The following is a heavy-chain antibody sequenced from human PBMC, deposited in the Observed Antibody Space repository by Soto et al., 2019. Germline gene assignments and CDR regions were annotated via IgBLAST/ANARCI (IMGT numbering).Heavy chain of an antibody. D-gene: IGHD4-17*01. CDR3: ARGGVRFRRTTVTTGYYFDY. Sequence: SETLSLTCAVSSGSISSSNWWSWVRQPPGKGLEWIGEIYHSGSTNYNPSLKSRVTISVDKSKNQFSLKLSSVTAADTAVYYCARGGVRFRRTTVTTGYYFDYWGQGTLVTVSS. J-gene: IGHJ4*02. CDR1: SGSISSSNW. CDR2: IYHSGST. V-gene: IGHV4-4*02.